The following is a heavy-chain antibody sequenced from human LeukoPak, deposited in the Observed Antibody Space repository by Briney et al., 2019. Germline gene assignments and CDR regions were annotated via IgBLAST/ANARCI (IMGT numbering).Heavy chain of an antibody. D-gene: IGHD1-26*01. CDR2: IKQDGSEK. Sequence: GGSLRLSCVVSGFTFNSCWMNWVRQAPGKGLEWVANIKQDGSEKYYVDSVKGRFTISRDNAKNSLFLQMNSLRAEDTAVYYCARDTRTFDYWGQGTLVTVSS. CDR3: ARDTRTFDY. V-gene: IGHV3-7*01. J-gene: IGHJ4*02. CDR1: GFTFNSCW.